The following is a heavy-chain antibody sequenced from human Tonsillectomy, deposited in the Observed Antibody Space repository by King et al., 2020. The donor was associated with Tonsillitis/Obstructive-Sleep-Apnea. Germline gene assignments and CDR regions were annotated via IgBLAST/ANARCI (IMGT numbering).Heavy chain of an antibody. J-gene: IGHJ3*02. V-gene: IGHV1-69*01. CDR2: IIPIFGTA. CDR3: ARGRGDFGVVSDAFDI. Sequence: VQLVESGAEVKKPGSSVKVSCKASGGTFSSYAISWVRQAPGQGLEWMGGIIPIFGTANYAQKFQGRVTITADESTSTAYMELSSLRSEDPAVYYCARGRGDFGVVSDAFDIWGQGTMVTVSS. CDR1: GGTFSSYA. D-gene: IGHD3-3*01.